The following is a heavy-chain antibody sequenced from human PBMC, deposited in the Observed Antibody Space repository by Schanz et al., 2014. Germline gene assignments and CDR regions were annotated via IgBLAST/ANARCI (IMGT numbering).Heavy chain of an antibody. CDR3: PADLWFGAVWGVW. J-gene: IGHJ4*02. Sequence: EVHLLESGGGLVEPGGSLRLSCATSGFSLDIFAVSWVRQAPGKGLEWVSSFNDGGVNKYYADSVKGRFTISSDNSKSTLYLQMSSRRAEDTAVYYCPADLWFGAVWGVWWGQGTLVTVSS. CDR1: GFSLDIFA. CDR2: FNDGGVNK. V-gene: IGHV3-23*01. D-gene: IGHD3-10*01.